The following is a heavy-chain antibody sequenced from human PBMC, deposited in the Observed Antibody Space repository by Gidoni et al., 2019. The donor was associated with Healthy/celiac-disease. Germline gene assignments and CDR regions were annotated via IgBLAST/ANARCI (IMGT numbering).Heavy chain of an antibody. J-gene: IGHJ5*02. CDR2: MNPNSGNT. D-gene: IGHD3-3*01. CDR3: AQTPPYYDFWSGHLQVRHIGFDP. CDR1: GYTFTSYD. Sequence: QVQLVQSGAEVKKPGASVKVSCKASGYTFTSYDINWVRQATGQGLEWMGWMNPNSGNTGYAQKFQGRVTMTRNTSISTAYMELSSLRSEDTAVYYCAQTPPYYDFWSGHLQVRHIGFDPWGQGTLVTVSS. V-gene: IGHV1-8*01.